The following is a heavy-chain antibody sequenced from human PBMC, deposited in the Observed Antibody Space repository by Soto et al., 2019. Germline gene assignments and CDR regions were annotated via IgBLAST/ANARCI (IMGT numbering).Heavy chain of an antibody. J-gene: IGHJ3*02. V-gene: IGHV5-51*01. Sequence: GESLKISCKGSGYSFTSYWIGWVRQMPGKGLEWMGIIYPGDSDTRYSPSFQGQVTISADKSISTAYLQWSSLKASDTAMYYCASKNLTVTTAFDIWGQGTMVTVSS. D-gene: IGHD4-4*01. CDR2: IYPGDSDT. CDR3: ASKNLTVTTAFDI. CDR1: GYSFTSYW.